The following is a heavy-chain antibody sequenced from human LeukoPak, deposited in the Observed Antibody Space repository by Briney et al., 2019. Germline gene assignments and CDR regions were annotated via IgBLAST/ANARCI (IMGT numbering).Heavy chain of an antibody. D-gene: IGHD7-27*01. J-gene: IGHJ4*02. CDR2: INGDGTEI. V-gene: IGHV3-11*01. CDR3: ARGHWGLDY. Sequence: GGSLRLSCAASGFSFSVHYMSWIRQAPGKGLESVSYINGDGTEIYYIDSVKGRFTISRDNAKNSVYLQMNSLRAEDAAIYYCARGHWGLDYWGQGALVTVSS. CDR1: GFSFSVHY.